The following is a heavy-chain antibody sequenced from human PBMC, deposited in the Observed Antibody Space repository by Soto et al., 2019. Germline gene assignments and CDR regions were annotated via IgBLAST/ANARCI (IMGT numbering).Heavy chain of an antibody. V-gene: IGHV3-23*01. Sequence: GGSLRLSCAASGFTFSSYAMSWVRQAPGKGLEWVSAISGSGGSTYYADSVKGRFTISRDNSKNTLYLQMNSLRAEDTAVYYCAKDRWNGYYYGSRGYSDFWGQGTLVTVSS. CDR3: AKDRWNGYYYGSRGYSDF. CDR2: ISGSGGST. D-gene: IGHD3-22*01. J-gene: IGHJ4*02. CDR1: GFTFSSYA.